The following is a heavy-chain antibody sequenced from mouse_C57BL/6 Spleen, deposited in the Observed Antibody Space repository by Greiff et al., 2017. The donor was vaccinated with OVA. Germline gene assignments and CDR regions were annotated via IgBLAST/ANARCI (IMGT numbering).Heavy chain of an antibody. D-gene: IGHD2-3*01. J-gene: IGHJ2*01. V-gene: IGHV5-16*01. CDR3: ARGGVYDGYYGVDY. Sequence: EVQLVESEGGLVQPGSSMKLSCTASGFTFSDYYMAWVRQVPEKGLEWVANINYDGSSTYYLDSLKSRFIISRDNAKNILYLQMSSLKSEDTATYYCARGGVYDGYYGVDYWGQGTTLTVSS. CDR2: INYDGSST. CDR1: GFTFSDYY.